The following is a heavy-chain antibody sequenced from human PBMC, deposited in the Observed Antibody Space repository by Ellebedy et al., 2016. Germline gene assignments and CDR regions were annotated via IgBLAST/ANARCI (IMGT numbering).Heavy chain of an antibody. J-gene: IGHJ5*02. CDR3: AKGVTVFGAVSKDWIDP. D-gene: IGHD3-3*01. CDR1: EFTFSSYW. Sequence: GGSLRLXCVASEFTFSSYWMTWVRQAPGKGLEWVANIKRDGSETSYVDSVKGRFTISRDNAKNSLYLQMNSLTLEDTAFYYCAKGVTVFGAVSKDWIDPWGQGTLVSVSS. CDR2: IKRDGSET. V-gene: IGHV3-7*03.